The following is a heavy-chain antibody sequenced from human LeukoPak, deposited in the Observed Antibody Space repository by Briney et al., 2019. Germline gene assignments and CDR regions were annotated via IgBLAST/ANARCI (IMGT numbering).Heavy chain of an antibody. J-gene: IGHJ4*02. Sequence: TGGSLRLSCAASGFTLNSYWMSWVRQAPGKGLEWVANINQDGSEKYYVDSVKGRFTISRDNARNSLYLQMNVLRAEDTGVYYRARGGAGPGSFAYWGKASLVTVSS. V-gene: IGHV3-7*01. CDR2: INQDGSEK. CDR3: ARGGAGPGSFAY. D-gene: IGHD1-26*01. CDR1: GFTLNSYW.